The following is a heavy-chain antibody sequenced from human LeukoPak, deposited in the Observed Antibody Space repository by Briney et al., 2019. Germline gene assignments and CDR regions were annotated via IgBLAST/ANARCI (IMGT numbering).Heavy chain of an antibody. J-gene: IGHJ4*02. CDR1: GGSISYYY. Sequence: SETLSLTCTVSGGSISYYYWNWIRQPPGKRLEWIGYIYYTGSTNYNPSLKSRVTVSIDTSKNQFSLKLSSVTAADTAVYYCVSQNRYCSGDSCYYYFDYWGQGTLVTVSS. D-gene: IGHD2-15*01. V-gene: IGHV4-59*01. CDR3: VSQNRYCSGDSCYYYFDY. CDR2: IYYTGST.